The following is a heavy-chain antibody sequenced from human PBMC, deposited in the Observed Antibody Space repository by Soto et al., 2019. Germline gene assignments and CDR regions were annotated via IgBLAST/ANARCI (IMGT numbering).Heavy chain of an antibody. Sequence: QAQVVQSGAEVRKPGSSVKLSCKASEGTFNSYAIAWVRQAPGQGLEWMGGIIPYYNTLNYAQKFQDRVTITADDYTNTVYMELSSLRADDTAVYFCASGASRWYPYCFAAWAKGTLVTVSS. J-gene: IGHJ4*02. CDR1: EGTFNSYA. CDR2: IIPYYNTL. V-gene: IGHV1-69*01. CDR3: ASGASRWYPYCFAA. D-gene: IGHD6-13*01.